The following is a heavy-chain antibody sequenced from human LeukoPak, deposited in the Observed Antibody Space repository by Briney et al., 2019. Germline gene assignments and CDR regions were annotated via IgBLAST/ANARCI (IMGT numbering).Heavy chain of an antibody. CDR1: GYTLTELS. CDR2: FDPEDGET. CDR3: ATDRLRTGTTGVLYYY. D-gene: IGHD1-1*01. J-gene: IGHJ4*02. Sequence: ASVKVSCKVSGYTLTELSMHWVRQAPGKGLEWMGGFDPEDGETIYAQKFQGRVTMTEDTSTDTAYMELSSLRSEDTAVYYCATDRLRTGTTGVLYYYWGQGTLVTVSS. V-gene: IGHV1-24*01.